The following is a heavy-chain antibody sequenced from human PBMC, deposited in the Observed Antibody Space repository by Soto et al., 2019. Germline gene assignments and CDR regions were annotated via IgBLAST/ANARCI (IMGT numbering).Heavy chain of an antibody. J-gene: IGHJ4*02. CDR3: AREVSYDSSGYYFDY. V-gene: IGHV1-18*01. D-gene: IGHD3-22*01. Sequence: ASVKVSCKASGYTFTSYGISWVRQAPGQGLEWMGWISAYNGNTNYAQKLQGRVTITRDTSASTAYMELSSLRSEDTAVYYCAREVSYDSSGYYFDYWGQGTLVTVSS. CDR2: ISAYNGNT. CDR1: GYTFTSYG.